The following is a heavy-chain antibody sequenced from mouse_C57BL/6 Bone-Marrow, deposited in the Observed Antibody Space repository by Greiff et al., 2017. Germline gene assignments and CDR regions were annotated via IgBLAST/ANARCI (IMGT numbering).Heavy chain of an antibody. J-gene: IGHJ3*01. V-gene: IGHV2-2*01. CDR3: ARREDDYDDGFAY. CDR2: IWSGGST. Sequence: VQLQQSGPGLVQPSQSLSITCTVSGFSLTSYGVHWVRQSPGKGLEWLGVIWSGGSTDYTAAFISRLSISKDNSKSQVFFKMNSLQADDTAIYYCARREDDYDDGFAYWGQGTLVTVSA. D-gene: IGHD2-4*01. CDR1: GFSLTSYG.